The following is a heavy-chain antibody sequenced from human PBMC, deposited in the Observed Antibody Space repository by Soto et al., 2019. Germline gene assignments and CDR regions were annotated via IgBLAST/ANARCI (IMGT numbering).Heavy chain of an antibody. D-gene: IGHD3-9*01. Sequence: GGSLRLSCAASGFTFSSYFMHWVRQAPGKGLEWVAVISYDGSNKYYADSVKGRFTISRDNSKNTLYLQMNSLRAEDTAVYYCAKEAVLRYFDWLLSPIYNWLDPWGQGTLVTVSS. CDR2: ISYDGSNK. V-gene: IGHV3-30*18. J-gene: IGHJ5*02. CDR1: GFTFSSYF. CDR3: AKEAVLRYFDWLLSPIYNWLDP.